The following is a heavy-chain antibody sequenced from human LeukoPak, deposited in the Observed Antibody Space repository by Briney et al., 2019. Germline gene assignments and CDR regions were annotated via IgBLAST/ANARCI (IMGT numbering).Heavy chain of an antibody. D-gene: IGHD3-22*01. V-gene: IGHV3-21*04. CDR2: ISSSSSYI. CDR3: ARDRYYYDSSGYYYFDY. Sequence: GGSLRLSCAASGFTFSSYSMNWVRQAPGKGLEWVSSISSSSSYIYYADSVKGRFTISRDNAKNSLYLQMNSLRAEDTAVYYCARDRYYYDSSGYYYFDYWGQGTLVTVSS. CDR1: GFTFSSYS. J-gene: IGHJ4*02.